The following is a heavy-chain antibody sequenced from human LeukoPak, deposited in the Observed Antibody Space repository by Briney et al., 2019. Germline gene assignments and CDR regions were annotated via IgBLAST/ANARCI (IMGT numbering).Heavy chain of an antibody. V-gene: IGHV3-21*04. CDR2: VSSSSSFI. Sequence: SGGSLRLSCAASGFSFSSHSMNWVRQAPGKGLEWVSSVSSSSSFIYYADSVKGRFTISRDNAKKSLYLQMNSLRAEDTAVYYCARDRGTYRPIDYWGQGTLVTVSS. J-gene: IGHJ4*02. CDR1: GFSFSSHS. CDR3: ARDRGTYRPIDY. D-gene: IGHD1-26*01.